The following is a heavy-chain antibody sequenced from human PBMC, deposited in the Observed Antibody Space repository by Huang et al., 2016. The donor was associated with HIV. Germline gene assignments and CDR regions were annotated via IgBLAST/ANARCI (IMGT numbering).Heavy chain of an antibody. D-gene: IGHD2-15*01. V-gene: IGHV3-74*01. CDR1: GFKFSNYW. CDR3: ARAGGFEI. Sequence: EEHLVESGGGLVQPGGSLRLSCEASGFKFSNYWMQWVCQAPGKGRMWVSRIKIDGRTTDYADSVKGRFTISRDNAKNTLYLQMSSRTAEDTAIYYCARAGGFEIWGQGTVVTVSS. CDR2: IKIDGRTT. J-gene: IGHJ3*02.